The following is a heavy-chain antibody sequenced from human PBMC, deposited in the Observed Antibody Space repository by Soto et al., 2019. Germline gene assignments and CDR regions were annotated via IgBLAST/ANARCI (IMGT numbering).Heavy chain of an antibody. D-gene: IGHD3-10*01. CDR1: GFTFSSYA. V-gene: IGHV3-30-3*01. CDR3: AREEPPPRGPYYYGSGSFNEGPPYYYYGMDV. CDR2: ISYDGSNK. J-gene: IGHJ6*02. Sequence: GGSLRLSCAASGFTFSSYAMHWVRQAPGKGLEWVAVISYDGSNKYYADSVKGRFTISRDNSKNTLYLQMNSLRAEDTAVYYCAREEPPPRGPYYYGSGSFNEGPPYYYYGMDVWGQGTTVTVSS.